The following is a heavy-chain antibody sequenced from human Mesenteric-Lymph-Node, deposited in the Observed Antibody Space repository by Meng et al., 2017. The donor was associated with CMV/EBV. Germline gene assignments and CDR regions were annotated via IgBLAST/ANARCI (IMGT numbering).Heavy chain of an antibody. D-gene: IGHD2-21*01. CDR1: GFTFNNAY. CDR3: STDRYFSPVDI. CDR2: IKSQTEGGTT. Sequence: GGSLRLSCAASGFTFNNAYMMWVRQAPGKGLEWVGRIKSQTEGGTTDYAAPVKGRFSISREDSQNTLLLQMNSLKTEDTAIYYCSTDRYFSPVDIWGQGTMVTVSS. V-gene: IGHV3-15*01. J-gene: IGHJ3*02.